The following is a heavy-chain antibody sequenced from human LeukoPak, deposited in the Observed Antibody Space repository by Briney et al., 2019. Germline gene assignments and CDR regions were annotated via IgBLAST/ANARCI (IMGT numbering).Heavy chain of an antibody. J-gene: IGHJ4*02. V-gene: IGHV3-30*18. CDR3: AKDPWSGGSFGDY. Sequence: PGGPLRLSCAASGFTFSSYGMHWVRQAPGKGLEWVAVISYDGSNKYYADSVKGRFTISRDNSKNTLYLQMNSLRTEDTAVYYCAKDPWSGGSFGDYWGQGTLVSVSS. CDR2: ISYDGSNK. CDR1: GFTFSSYG. D-gene: IGHD2-15*01.